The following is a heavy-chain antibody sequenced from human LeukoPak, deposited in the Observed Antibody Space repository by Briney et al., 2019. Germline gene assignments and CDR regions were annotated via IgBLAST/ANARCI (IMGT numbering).Heavy chain of an antibody. J-gene: IGHJ4*02. Sequence: GGSLRLSCAASGFTFSTYWMSWVRQAPGKGLEWVANINQDGSEKYNVDSVKGRFTISRDNAKSSVYLQMNSLRADDTSVYYCARDRALYDSRRGYYYTEDDYWGQGTLVTVSS. V-gene: IGHV3-7*01. CDR2: INQDGSEK. D-gene: IGHD3-22*01. CDR3: ARDRALYDSRRGYYYTEDDY. CDR1: GFTFSTYW.